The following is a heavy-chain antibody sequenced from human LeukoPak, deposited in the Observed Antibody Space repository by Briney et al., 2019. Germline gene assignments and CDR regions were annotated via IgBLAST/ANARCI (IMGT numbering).Heavy chain of an antibody. J-gene: IGHJ5*02. Sequence: GGSLRLSCAASGFTLSTYWLRWVREAPGKGVECVANINLDGRGKYYVDSVRGGFTISRDNAKNPLYMQMTNLRAEYTAVYYCARVQTRTTNWFDPWGQGTLVTVSS. CDR3: ARVQTRTTNWFDP. CDR1: GFTLSTYW. V-gene: IGHV3-7*04. D-gene: IGHD1-1*01. CDR2: INLDGRGK.